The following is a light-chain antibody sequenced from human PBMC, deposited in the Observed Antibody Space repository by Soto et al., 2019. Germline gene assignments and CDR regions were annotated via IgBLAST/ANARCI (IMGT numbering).Light chain of an antibody. J-gene: IGLJ1*01. CDR2: DAS. Sequence: QSVLTQPASVSGSPGQSITISCTGTSSVVGGYNYVSWYQQHPGKAPKLMIYDASNRPSGVSNRFSGSKSGNTASLTISGLQAEDEADYYCSSYTSSSLYVFGTGTKVTVL. V-gene: IGLV2-14*01. CDR3: SSYTSSSLYV. CDR1: SSVVGGYNY.